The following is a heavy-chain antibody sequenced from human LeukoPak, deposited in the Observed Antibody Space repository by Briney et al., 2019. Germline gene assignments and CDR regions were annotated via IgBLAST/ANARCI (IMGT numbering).Heavy chain of an antibody. CDR3: ARECEGGCSSGVNY. Sequence: ASVKVSCKASGYTFTSYGISWVRQAPGQGLEWMGWISAYNGNTNYAQKLQGRVTMTTDTSTSTAYMELRSLRSDDTAVYYCARECEGGCSSGVNYWGQGTLVTVSS. V-gene: IGHV1-18*01. J-gene: IGHJ4*02. CDR1: GYTFTSYG. D-gene: IGHD2-2*01. CDR2: ISAYNGNT.